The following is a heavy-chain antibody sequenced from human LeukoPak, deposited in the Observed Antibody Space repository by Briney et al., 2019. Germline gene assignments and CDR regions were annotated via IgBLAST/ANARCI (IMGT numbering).Heavy chain of an antibody. Sequence: ASVNVSCKSSGYTFTSYGISWVRQAPGQGLEWMGWISAYNGNTNYAQKLQGRVTMTTDTSTSTDYMELRSLRSDDTAVYYCARGKEVITMLRGLKPGYYFDYWGQGTLVTVSS. J-gene: IGHJ4*02. V-gene: IGHV1-18*01. CDR1: GYTFTSYG. D-gene: IGHD3-10*01. CDR3: ARGKEVITMLRGLKPGYYFDY. CDR2: ISAYNGNT.